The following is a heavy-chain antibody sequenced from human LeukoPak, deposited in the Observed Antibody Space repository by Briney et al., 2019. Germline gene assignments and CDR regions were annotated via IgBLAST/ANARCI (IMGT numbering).Heavy chain of an antibody. V-gene: IGHV1-8*03. CDR3: ARSISVYDSSGSAPDY. J-gene: IGHJ4*02. CDR1: GYTFTSYD. CDR2: MNPNSGNT. Sequence: GASVKVSCKASGYTFTSYDINWVRQATGQGLEWMGWMNPNSGNTGYAQKFQGRVTITRNTSISTAYMELSSLRSEDTAVYYCARSISVYDSSGSAPDYWGQGTLVTVSS. D-gene: IGHD3-22*01.